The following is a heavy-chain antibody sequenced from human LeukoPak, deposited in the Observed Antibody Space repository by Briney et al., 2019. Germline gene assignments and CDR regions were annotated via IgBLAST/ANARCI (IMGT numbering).Heavy chain of an antibody. CDR1: GYTFTGYY. V-gene: IGHV1-2*02. D-gene: IGHD3-10*01. J-gene: IGHJ4*02. CDR2: INPNSGGT. CDR3: AREAGLSVRGRYFDY. Sequence: GASVKVSCKASGYTFTGYYVHWVRQAPGQGLEWMGWINPNSGGTNYAQKVQGRVTMTRDTSISTAYMELSRLRSDDSAVYYCAREAGLSVRGRYFDYWGQGTLVTVSS.